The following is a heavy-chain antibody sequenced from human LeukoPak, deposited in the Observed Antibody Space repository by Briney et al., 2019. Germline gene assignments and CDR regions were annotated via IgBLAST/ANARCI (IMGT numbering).Heavy chain of an antibody. J-gene: IGHJ6*02. V-gene: IGHV1-2*02. D-gene: IGHD2-21*02. Sequence: ASVKVSCKASRYTFTGYYTHWLRQAPGQGLEWMGWINPNSGGTNYAQKFQGRVTMTRDTSISTAYMELSRLRSDDTAVYYCARVPRTDTYYYYYGMDVWGQGTTVTVSS. CDR1: RYTFTGYY. CDR2: INPNSGGT. CDR3: ARVPRTDTYYYYYGMDV.